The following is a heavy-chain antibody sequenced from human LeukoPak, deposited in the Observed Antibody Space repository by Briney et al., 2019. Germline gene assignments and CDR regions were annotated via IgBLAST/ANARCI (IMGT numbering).Heavy chain of an antibody. CDR2: INPSGGST. CDR1: GYTFTSYY. D-gene: IGHD5-18*01. Sequence: ASVKVSCKASGYTFTSYYMHWVRQAPGQGLEWMGIINPSGGSTSYAQKLQGRVTMARDTSTSTVYMGLRSLRSDDTAVYYCARVSYGYNDAFDIWGQGTMVTVSS. J-gene: IGHJ3*02. V-gene: IGHV1-46*01. CDR3: ARVSYGYNDAFDI.